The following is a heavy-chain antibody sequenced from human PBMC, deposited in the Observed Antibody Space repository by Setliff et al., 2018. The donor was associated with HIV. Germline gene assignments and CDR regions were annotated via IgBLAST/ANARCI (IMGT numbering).Heavy chain of an antibody. CDR2: ISTYYGNT. Sequence: ASVKVSCKASNYTFSTYAITWVRQAPGQGLEWMGWISTYYGNTKSSQKFQGRVTITRDTSATTVYMELSSLRSEDTAVYYCARDERDYDFWNGYAYYMDVWGKGTTVTVSS. J-gene: IGHJ6*03. CDR3: ARDERDYDFWNGYAYYMDV. D-gene: IGHD3-3*01. V-gene: IGHV1-18*01. CDR1: NYTFSTYA.